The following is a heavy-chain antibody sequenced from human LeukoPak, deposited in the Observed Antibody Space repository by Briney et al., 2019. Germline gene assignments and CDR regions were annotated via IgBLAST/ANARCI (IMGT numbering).Heavy chain of an antibody. CDR3: AKVWELLRTADY. Sequence: PGGSLRLSCAASGFTFSSYAMSWVRQAPGKGLEWVSAISGSGGSTYYADSVKGRFTIPRDNSKNTLYLQMNSLRAEDTAVYYCAKVWELLRTADYWGQGTLVTVSS. V-gene: IGHV3-23*01. J-gene: IGHJ4*02. CDR1: GFTFSSYA. CDR2: ISGSGGST. D-gene: IGHD1-26*01.